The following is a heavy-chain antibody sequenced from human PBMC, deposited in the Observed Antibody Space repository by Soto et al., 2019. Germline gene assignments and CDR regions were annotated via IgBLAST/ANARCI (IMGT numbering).Heavy chain of an antibody. Sequence: QITLKESGPTLVKPTQTLTLTCTFSGFSLSTSGVGVGWIRQPPGKALEWLALIYWDDDERYSPSLKSRLTITKDTSKNQVVLTMTNMDPVDTATYYCAHSRWLQTGDYFDYWGQGTLVTVSS. V-gene: IGHV2-5*02. CDR3: AHSRWLQTGDYFDY. CDR1: GFSLSTSGVG. J-gene: IGHJ4*02. D-gene: IGHD5-12*01. CDR2: IYWDDDE.